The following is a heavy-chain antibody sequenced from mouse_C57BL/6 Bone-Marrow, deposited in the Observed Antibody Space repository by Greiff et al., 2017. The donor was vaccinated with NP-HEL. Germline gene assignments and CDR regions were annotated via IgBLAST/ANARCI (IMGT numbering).Heavy chain of an antibody. Sequence: VQLQQSGAELVKPGASVKLSCKASGYTFTSYWMHWVKQRPGQGLEWIGMIHPNSGSTNYNEKFKSKATLTVDKSSSTAYMQLSSLTSEDSAVYYGARRKESNYVGYWGQGTTLTVSS. CDR1: GYTFTSYW. CDR2: IHPNSGST. CDR3: ARRKESNYVGY. J-gene: IGHJ2*01. V-gene: IGHV1-64*01. D-gene: IGHD2-5*01.